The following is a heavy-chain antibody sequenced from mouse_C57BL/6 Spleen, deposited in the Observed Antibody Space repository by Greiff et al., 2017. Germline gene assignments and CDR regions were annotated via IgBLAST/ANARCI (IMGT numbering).Heavy chain of an antibody. CDR2: IYPGDGDT. D-gene: IGHD1-1*01. CDR1: GYAFSSYW. J-gene: IGHJ2*01. Sequence: QVQLKESGAELVQPGASVKISCKASGYAFSSYWMNWVKQRPGKGLAWIGQIYPGDGDTNYKGKFKGKSTLTADKSSSTAYLQLRSLTSEDSAVYFCARFDTTVVAGGYWGQGTTLTVSS. CDR3: ARFDTTVVAGGY. V-gene: IGHV1-80*01.